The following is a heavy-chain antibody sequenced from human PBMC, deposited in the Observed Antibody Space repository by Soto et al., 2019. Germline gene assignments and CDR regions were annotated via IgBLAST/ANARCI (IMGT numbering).Heavy chain of an antibody. CDR2: IYSGGST. CDR3: ARERGVAGTGSNAFDI. D-gene: IGHD6-19*01. J-gene: IGHJ3*02. CDR1: GFTVSSNY. V-gene: IGHV3-53*04. Sequence: EVQLVESGGGLVQPGGSLRLSCAASGFTVSSNYMSWVRQAPGKGLEWVSVIYSGGSTYYADSVKGRFTISRHNSKNTLYLHMNSLRAEDTAVYYCARERGVAGTGSNAFDIWGQGTMVTVSS.